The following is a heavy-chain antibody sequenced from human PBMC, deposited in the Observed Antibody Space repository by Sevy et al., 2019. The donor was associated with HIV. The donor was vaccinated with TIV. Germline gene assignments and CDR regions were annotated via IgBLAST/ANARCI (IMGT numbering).Heavy chain of an antibody. CDR3: ARDLPPSATTVAHFDC. J-gene: IGHJ4*02. CDR1: GFTFSSYE. D-gene: IGHD4-17*01. Sequence: GGSLRLSCEASGFTFSSYEMNWVRQAPGKGLEWVSYISNSGTTISYSDSVKGRFTISRDNARNSLYLQMNSLRAEDTAVDYCARDLPPSATTVAHFDCWGRGTLVTVSS. V-gene: IGHV3-48*03. CDR2: ISNSGTTI.